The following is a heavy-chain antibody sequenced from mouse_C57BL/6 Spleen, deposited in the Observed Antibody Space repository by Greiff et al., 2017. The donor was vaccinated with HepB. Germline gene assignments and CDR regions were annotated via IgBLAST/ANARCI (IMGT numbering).Heavy chain of an antibody. J-gene: IGHJ2*01. V-gene: IGHV1-18*01. CDR3: ARRKGYFGYFDY. CDR2: INPNNGGT. CDR1: GYTFTDYN. Sequence: EVHLVESGPELVKPGASVKIPCKASGYTFTDYNMDWVKQSHGKSLEWIGDINPNNGGTIYNQKFKGKATLTVDKSSSTAYMELRSLTSEDTAVYYCARRKGYFGYFDYWGQGTTLTVSS. D-gene: IGHD3-1*01.